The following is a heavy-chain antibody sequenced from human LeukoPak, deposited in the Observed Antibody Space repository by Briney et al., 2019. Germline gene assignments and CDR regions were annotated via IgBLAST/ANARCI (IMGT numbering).Heavy chain of an antibody. V-gene: IGHV4-38-2*01. J-gene: IGHJ6*03. CDR1: GYSISSGHY. CDR3: ARAKNPYYYYYYMDF. CDR2: IYHSGSS. Sequence: PSETLSLTCAVYGYSISSGHYWVWIRQPPGKGLEYIGNIYHSGSSHYNPSLKSRVTISVDTSNNQFSLKLSSVTAADTAVYYCARAKNPYYYYYYMDFWGRGTTVTVSS.